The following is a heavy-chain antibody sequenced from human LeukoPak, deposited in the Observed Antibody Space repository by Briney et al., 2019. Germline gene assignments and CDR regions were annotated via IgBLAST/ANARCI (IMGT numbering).Heavy chain of an antibody. V-gene: IGHV4-30-2*01. CDR1: GGSISSGGYS. J-gene: IGHJ1*01. CDR3: TRDHYYDSSGYTFRH. CDR2: IYHSGST. Sequence: SETLSLTCAVSGGSISSGGYSWSWIRQPPGKGLEWIGYIYHSGSTYYNPSLKSRVTISVDRSKNQFSLKLSSVTAADTAVYYCTRDHYYDSSGYTFRHWGQGTLATVSP. D-gene: IGHD3-22*01.